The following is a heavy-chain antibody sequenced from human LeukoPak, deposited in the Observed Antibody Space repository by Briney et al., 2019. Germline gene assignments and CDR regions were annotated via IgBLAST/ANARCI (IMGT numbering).Heavy chain of an antibody. CDR2: IYTSGST. D-gene: IGHD6-19*01. V-gene: IGHV4-4*07. CDR1: GGSISSYY. J-gene: IGHJ4*02. Sequence: SETLSLTCTVSGGSISSYYWSWIRQPAGKGLEWIGRIYTSGSTNYNPFLKSRVTMSVDTSKNQFSLKLTSVTAADTAVYYCARDLSHSGWYQEGYWGQGTLVTVSS. CDR3: ARDLSHSGWYQEGY.